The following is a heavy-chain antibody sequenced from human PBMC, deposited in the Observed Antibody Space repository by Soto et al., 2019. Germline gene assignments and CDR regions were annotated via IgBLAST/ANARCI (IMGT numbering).Heavy chain of an antibody. V-gene: IGHV2-5*02. D-gene: IGHD3-3*01. CDR3: AHRVLRTVFGLVTTTAIYFDF. Sequence: QITLNESGPTVVRPTETLTLTCSFSGFSLTTSGVGVGWIRQSPGKAPEWLALIYWDDDKRYSASLKSRLTITKDTSKNQVVLPVSDLDPTDTATYYCAHRVLRTVFGLVTTTAIYFDFWGQEPPVAVSS. CDR2: IYWDDDK. CDR1: GFSLTTSGVG. J-gene: IGHJ4*02.